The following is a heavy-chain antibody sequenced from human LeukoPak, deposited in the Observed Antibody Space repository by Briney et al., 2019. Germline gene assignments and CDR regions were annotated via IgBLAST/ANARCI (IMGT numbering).Heavy chain of an antibody. CDR1: GFTFSSYA. V-gene: IGHV3-30*04. Sequence: GGSLRLSCAASGFTFSSYAMHWVRQAPGKGLEWVAVISYDGSNKYYADSVKGRFTISRDNSKNTLYLQMNSLRAEDTAVYYCPRDRCSSTSCYSVYWGQGTLVTVSS. D-gene: IGHD2-2*02. CDR3: PRDRCSSTSCYSVY. J-gene: IGHJ4*02. CDR2: ISYDGSNK.